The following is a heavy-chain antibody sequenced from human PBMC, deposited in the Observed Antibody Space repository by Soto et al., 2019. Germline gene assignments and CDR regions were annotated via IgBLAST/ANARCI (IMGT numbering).Heavy chain of an antibody. CDR2: VYTSGRT. Sequence: EVQLVESGGDLIQPGGSLRLSCAASGFTVTNSYMAWVRPAPGKGLEWVSVVYTSGRTYHADSVKGRFTVSRDISTNMFFLQMNKLSAEDMATYYCARAGVERLYFDQWGRGTLVTVSS. D-gene: IGHD3-10*01. CDR3: ARAGVERLYFDQ. V-gene: IGHV3-53*01. J-gene: IGHJ4*02. CDR1: GFTVTNSY.